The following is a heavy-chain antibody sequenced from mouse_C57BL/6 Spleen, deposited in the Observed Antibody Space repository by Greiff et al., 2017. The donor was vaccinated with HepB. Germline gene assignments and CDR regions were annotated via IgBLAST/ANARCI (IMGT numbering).Heavy chain of an antibody. V-gene: IGHV1-42*01. D-gene: IGHD2-3*01. CDR1: GYSFTGYY. J-gene: IGHJ2*01. CDR2: INPSTGGT. CDR3: ARSAYDGYFFDY. Sequence: VQLKESGPELVKPGASVKISCKASGYSFTGYYMNWVKQSPEKSLEWIGEINPSTGGTTYNQKFKAKATLTVDKSSSTAYMQLKSLTSEDSAVYYCARSAYDGYFFDYWGQGTTLTVSS.